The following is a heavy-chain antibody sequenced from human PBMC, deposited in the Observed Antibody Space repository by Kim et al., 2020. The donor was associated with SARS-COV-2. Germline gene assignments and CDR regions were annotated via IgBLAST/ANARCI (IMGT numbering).Heavy chain of an antibody. D-gene: IGHD6-13*01. CDR1: GFTFSNYG. Sequence: GGSLRLSCAASGFTFSNYGMSWVRQAPGKGLEWVSAITSSGGSTFYADSVKGRFTISRDNSQNTLYLQVNSLRAEDTAVYYCAKVPLMKTAEAEIYWGQGTLVTVSS. J-gene: IGHJ4*02. V-gene: IGHV3-23*01. CDR2: ITSSGGST. CDR3: AKVPLMKTAEAEIY.